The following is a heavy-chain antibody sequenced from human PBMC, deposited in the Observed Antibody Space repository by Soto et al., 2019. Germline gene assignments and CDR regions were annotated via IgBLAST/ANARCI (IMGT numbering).Heavy chain of an antibody. V-gene: IGHV1-46*01. D-gene: IGHD3-10*01. Sequence: ASVKVSCKASGYTFTSYYMHWVRQAPGQGLEWMGIINPSGGSTSYAQKFQGRVTMTRDTSTSTAYMELSSLRSEDTAVYYCAREGVVRGAVAYGMDVWGQGTTVTVSS. J-gene: IGHJ6*02. CDR3: AREGVVRGAVAYGMDV. CDR1: GYTFTSYY. CDR2: INPSGGST.